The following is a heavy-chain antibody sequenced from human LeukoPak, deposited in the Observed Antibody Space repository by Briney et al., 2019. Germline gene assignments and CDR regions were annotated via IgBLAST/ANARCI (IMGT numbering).Heavy chain of an antibody. CDR1: GFTFSSYS. V-gene: IGHV3-74*01. Sequence: PGGSLRLSCAVSGFTFSSYSMNWVRQAPGKGLVWVSRINSDGSSTSYADSVKGRFTISRDNAKNTLYLQMNSLRAEDTAVYYCAKDPDCTSGICYTFFDYWGQGTLVTVSS. D-gene: IGHD2-8*01. J-gene: IGHJ4*02. CDR3: AKDPDCTSGICYTFFDY. CDR2: INSDGSST.